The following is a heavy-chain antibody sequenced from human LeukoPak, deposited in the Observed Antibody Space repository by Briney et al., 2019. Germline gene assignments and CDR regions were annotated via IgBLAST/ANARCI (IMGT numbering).Heavy chain of an antibody. CDR2: INGVGGST. CDR3: VRGGVDY. D-gene: IGHD3-16*01. V-gene: IGHV3-74*01. CDR1: GFTFSSYS. Sequence: GGSLRLSCAASGFTFSSYSMNWVRQAPGKGLVWVSRINGVGGSTDYADSVKGRFTISRDNAKNTLYLQMNSLRVEDTAVYYCVRGGVDYWGQGTLVTVSS. J-gene: IGHJ4*02.